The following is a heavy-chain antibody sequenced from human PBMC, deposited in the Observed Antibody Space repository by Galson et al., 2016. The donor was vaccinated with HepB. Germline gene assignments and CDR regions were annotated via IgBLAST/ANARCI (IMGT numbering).Heavy chain of an antibody. V-gene: IGHV3-11*01. CDR3: ARAAAYRGHNYSGMDV. D-gene: IGHD1-1*01. CDR2: ISNGGETT. J-gene: IGHJ6*02. Sequence: SLRLSCAASGFTFSDFFMGWIRQAPGKGLQWISYISNGGETTYYADSVKGRFTVSRDNTKNSLHLQMNSLGVEDTAVYFCARAAAYRGHNYSGMDVWGQGTTVTVS. CDR1: GFTFSDFF.